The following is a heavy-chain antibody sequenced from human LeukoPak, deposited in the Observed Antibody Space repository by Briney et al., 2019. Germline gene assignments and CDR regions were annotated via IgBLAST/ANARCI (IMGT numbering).Heavy chain of an antibody. CDR1: GYSFVRYY. CDR2: VYTGDSDT. J-gene: IGHJ3*01. V-gene: IGHV5-51*01. D-gene: IGHD2-2*01. Sequence: GESPKISFKGSGYSFVRYYIGRVRQMPRKGLEWMGIVYTGDSDTRYSTSFQGQITISADKSIKTAYLQWSSLKASDTAMYYCAKGYAHGAFDVWGQGTMVTVSS. CDR3: AKGYAHGAFDV.